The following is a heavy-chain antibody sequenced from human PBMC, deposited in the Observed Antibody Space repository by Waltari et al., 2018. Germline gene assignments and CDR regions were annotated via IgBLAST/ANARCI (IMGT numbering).Heavy chain of an antibody. D-gene: IGHD6-6*01. CDR1: GGSISSYY. V-gene: IGHV4-4*07. J-gene: IGHJ6*03. CDR2: IYTSGST. CDR3: ARDYHPYSSSSVSDGSYYYYYYYMDV. Sequence: QVQLQESGPGLVKPSETLSLTCTVSGGSISSYYWSWIRQPAGKGLEWIGRIYTSGSTNYNPSLKSRVTMSVDTSKNQFSLKLSSVTAADTAVYYCARDYHPYSSSSVSDGSYYYYYYYMDVWGKGTTVTVSS.